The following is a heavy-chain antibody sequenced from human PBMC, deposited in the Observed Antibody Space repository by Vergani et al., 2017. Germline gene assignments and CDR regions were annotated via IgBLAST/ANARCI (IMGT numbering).Heavy chain of an antibody. CDR1: GFTFSSYE. D-gene: IGHD3-22*01. CDR2: ISSSGSTI. Sequence: EVQLVESGGGLVKPGGSLRLSCAASGFTFSSYEMNWVRQAPGKGLEWVSYISSSGSTIYYADSVKGRFTISRDNAKNSLYLQMNSLRAEDTAVYYCASGDYYDSSGLYYWGQGTLVTVSS. CDR3: ASGDYYDSSGLYY. J-gene: IGHJ4*02. V-gene: IGHV3-48*03.